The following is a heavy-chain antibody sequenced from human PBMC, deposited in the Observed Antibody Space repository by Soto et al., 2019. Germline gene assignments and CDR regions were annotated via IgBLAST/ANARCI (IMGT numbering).Heavy chain of an antibody. CDR3: PRYSYASVAVNAPPLNH. CDR1: VFPFESYW. J-gene: IGHJ4*02. CDR2: IRKDGSDN. Sequence: GGSLRLSCLGSVFPFESYWLRLVRQATGKGLQCVSKIRKDGSDNYYVDSVMGRFTISRDNAKKTLYLQINSLRAKDTAVYFCPRYSYASVAVNAPPLNHWGQETPLTVSS. D-gene: IGHD3-16*01. V-gene: IGHV3-7*01.